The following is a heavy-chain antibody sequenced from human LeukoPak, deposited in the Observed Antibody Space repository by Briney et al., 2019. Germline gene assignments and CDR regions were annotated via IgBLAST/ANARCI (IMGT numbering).Heavy chain of an antibody. CDR2: IYYSGST. D-gene: IGHD3-22*01. Sequence: ETPSLTCTVSSVSLSSYYWSWIRQPPGKGLEWNGHIYYSGSTNYNPSLKSRASMSVGTSKIQFSLKLSSVTAADTAVYYCARGNYYDPTTYYRAFDIWGQGTMVTVSS. V-gene: IGHV4-59*01. CDR3: ARGNYYDPTTYYRAFDI. J-gene: IGHJ3*02. CDR1: SVSLSSYY.